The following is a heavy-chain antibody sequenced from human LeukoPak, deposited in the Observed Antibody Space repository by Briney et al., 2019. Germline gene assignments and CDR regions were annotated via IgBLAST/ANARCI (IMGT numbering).Heavy chain of an antibody. Sequence: PGGSLRLSCAASGFTFSSYAMSWVRQAPGNGLEWVSTVSTSGGSTYYADSVKGRFTISSENSKNTLYLQMDPLRAEHTAVYYCARTLPSSWYTFDYWGQGTLVTVSS. CDR3: ARTLPSSWYTFDY. J-gene: IGHJ4*02. CDR1: GFTFSSYA. CDR2: VSTSGGST. D-gene: IGHD6-13*01. V-gene: IGHV3-23*01.